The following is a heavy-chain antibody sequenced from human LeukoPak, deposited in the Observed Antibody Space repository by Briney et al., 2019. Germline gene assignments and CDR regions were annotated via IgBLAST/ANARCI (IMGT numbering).Heavy chain of an antibody. CDR3: ARVSRDFYSNYYYYYGMDV. V-gene: IGHV3-23*01. D-gene: IGHD4-11*01. CDR1: GFTFSSYA. Sequence: AGGSLRLSCAASGFTFSSYAMTWVRQAPGKGLEWVSVISGSGYSTYYADSVKGRFTISRDNSKNTLYLQMNSLRAEDTAVYYCARVSRDFYSNYYYYYGMDVWGQGTTVTVSS. J-gene: IGHJ6*02. CDR2: ISGSGYST.